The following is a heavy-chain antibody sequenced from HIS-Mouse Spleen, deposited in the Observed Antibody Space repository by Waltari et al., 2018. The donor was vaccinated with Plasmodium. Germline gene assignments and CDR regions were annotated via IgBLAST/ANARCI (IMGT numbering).Heavy chain of an antibody. V-gene: IGHV3-9*01. CDR3: AKARGSSSAVGI. CDR1: GFTFDDYA. J-gene: IGHJ3*02. D-gene: IGHD6-6*01. Sequence: EVQLVESGGGLVQPGRSLRLSCAASGFTFDDYAIHWVRQATGKGLEWVLGISWDGASQGNADSVQGRFTISRDKAKSSLYLQMNSLRAEGTALYYCAKARGSSSAVGIWGQGTMVTVSS. CDR2: ISWDGASQ.